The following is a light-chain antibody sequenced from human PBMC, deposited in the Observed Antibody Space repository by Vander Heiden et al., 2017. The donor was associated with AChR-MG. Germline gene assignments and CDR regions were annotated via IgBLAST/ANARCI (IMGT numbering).Light chain of an antibody. CDR3: QHNGSSPPYT. CDR2: GAY. J-gene: IGKJ2*01. Sequence: IALTQSLGTLSLSPGERATLSCRASQSVSSCYLAWYQQTPGQAPRLIIYGAYSRATGTPDMFSGSASGTDFTLTISILEPEDVAVYYCQHNGSSPPYTFGQGTKLEIK. V-gene: IGKV3-20*01. CDR1: QSVSSCY.